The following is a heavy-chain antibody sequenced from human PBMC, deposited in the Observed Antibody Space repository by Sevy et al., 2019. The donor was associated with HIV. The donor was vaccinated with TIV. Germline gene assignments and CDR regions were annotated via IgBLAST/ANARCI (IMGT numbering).Heavy chain of an antibody. V-gene: IGHV3-66*02. Sequence: GESLKISCAASGFTVSSHYMSWVRQAPGKGLERVPVTYPGGITYYAHSVKGRFTISRDNSENTLFLQMNNLRVEDTAVYYCAKNQVESGDYGMAYYYYMDVWGKGTTVTVSS. D-gene: IGHD4-17*01. J-gene: IGHJ6*03. CDR1: GFTVSSHY. CDR2: TYPGGIT. CDR3: AKNQVESGDYGMAYYYYMDV.